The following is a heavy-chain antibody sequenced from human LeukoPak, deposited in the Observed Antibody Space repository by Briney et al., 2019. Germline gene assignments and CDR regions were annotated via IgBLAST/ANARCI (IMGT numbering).Heavy chain of an antibody. J-gene: IGHJ4*02. CDR2: IYYSGST. CDR3: ARGPIAAVTEYYFDY. D-gene: IGHD6-13*01. V-gene: IGHV4-39*07. CDR1: GGSLSSSSYY. Sequence: SETLSLTCTVSGGSLSSSSYYWGWIRQPPEKGLEWIGSIYYSGSTYYNPSLKSRVTISVDTSKNQFSLKLSSVTAADTAVYYCARGPIAAVTEYYFDYWGQGTLVTVSS.